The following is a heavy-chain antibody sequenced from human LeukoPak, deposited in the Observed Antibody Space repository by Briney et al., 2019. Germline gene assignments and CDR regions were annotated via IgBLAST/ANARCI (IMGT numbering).Heavy chain of an antibody. V-gene: IGHV1-46*01. CDR3: AREGYGSGRRPGMDV. Sequence: GASVKVSCKASGYTFINYYIHWVRQAPGQGLEWMGIINPSGGSTTYAQKIQGRVTLTTDTSTSTVYMELSSLRSDDTSVYYCAREGYGSGRRPGMDVWGQGTTVTASS. CDR2: INPSGGST. D-gene: IGHD3-10*01. J-gene: IGHJ6*02. CDR1: GYTFINYY.